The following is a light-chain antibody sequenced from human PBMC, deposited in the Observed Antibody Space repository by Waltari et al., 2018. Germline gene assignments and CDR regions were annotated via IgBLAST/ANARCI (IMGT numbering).Light chain of an antibody. Sequence: DIVMTQSPDSLAVSLGERATLNCKSSQSVLFSTNNKNYLAWYQQKTGQPPKLLFYWASTRESGVPDRFSGSGSGTDFTLTISSLQAEDVAVYYCQQYRSTLGTFGQGTRVEIK. CDR3: QQYRSTLGT. V-gene: IGKV4-1*01. J-gene: IGKJ1*01. CDR2: WAS. CDR1: QSVLFSTNNKNY.